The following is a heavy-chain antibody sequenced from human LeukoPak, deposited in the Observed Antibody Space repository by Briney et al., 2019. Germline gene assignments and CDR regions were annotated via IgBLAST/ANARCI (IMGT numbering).Heavy chain of an antibody. V-gene: IGHV1-18*01. CDR2: ISAYNGYT. J-gene: IGHJ5*02. CDR1: GYTFSSYG. Sequence: GASVKVSCKASGYTFSSYGISWVRQAPGQGLEWMGWISAYNGYTRYAQKLQDRVAMTTDTSTSTAYMDLRSLRSDDTAVYYCARDRLQLQSWGQGTLVTVSS. D-gene: IGHD1-1*01. CDR3: ARDRLQLQS.